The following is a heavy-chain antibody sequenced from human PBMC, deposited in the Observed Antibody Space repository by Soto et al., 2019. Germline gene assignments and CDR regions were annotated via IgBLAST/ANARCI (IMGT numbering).Heavy chain of an antibody. V-gene: IGHV4-34*01. J-gene: IGHJ6*03. CDR1: GGSFSGYY. CDR3: ARVMGYCSSTSCYRTYYYMDV. D-gene: IGHD2-2*01. Sequence: SETLSLTCAVYGGSFSGYYWSWIRQPPGKGLEWIGEIYHSGSTNYNPSLKSRVTISVDRSKNQFSLKLSSVTAADPAGYYCARVMGYCSSTSCYRTYYYMDVWGKGTTVTVSS. CDR2: IYHSGST.